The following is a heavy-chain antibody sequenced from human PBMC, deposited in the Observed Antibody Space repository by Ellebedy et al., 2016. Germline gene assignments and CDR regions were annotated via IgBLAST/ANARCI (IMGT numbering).Heavy chain of an antibody. CDR1: GGSISSSSYY. CDR3: ARDTYTVTDAFDI. D-gene: IGHD4-17*01. Sequence: SETLSLXXTVSGGSISSSSYYWGWIRQPPGKGLEWIGSIYYSGSTYYNPSLKSRVTISVDTSKNQFSLKLSSVTAADTAVYYCARDTYTVTDAFDIWGQGTMATVSS. V-gene: IGHV4-39*07. J-gene: IGHJ3*02. CDR2: IYYSGST.